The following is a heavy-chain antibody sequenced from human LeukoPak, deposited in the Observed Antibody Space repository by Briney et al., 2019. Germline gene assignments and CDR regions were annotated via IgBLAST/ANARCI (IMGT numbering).Heavy chain of an antibody. J-gene: IGHJ4*02. V-gene: IGHV3-74*01. Sequence: PGGSLRLSCAASGFTFSSYWMHWVRQAPGKGLVWVSRINSDGSSTIYADSVKGRFTISRDNAKNTLYLQMNSLRAEDTAVYYCVKDPPPPYSGTVPYFDCWGQGTLVTVPS. CDR2: INSDGSST. CDR3: VKDPPPPYSGTVPYFDC. CDR1: GFTFSSYW. D-gene: IGHD5-12*01.